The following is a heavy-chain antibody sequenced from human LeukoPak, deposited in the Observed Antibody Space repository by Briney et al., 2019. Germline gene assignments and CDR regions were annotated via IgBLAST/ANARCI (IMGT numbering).Heavy chain of an antibody. D-gene: IGHD3-22*01. CDR2: IDWDDDK. V-gene: IGHV2-70*11. Sequence: SGPTLVNPTQTLTLTCTFSGFSLSTSGMCVSWIRQPPGKALEWLARIDWDDDKYYSTSLKTRLTISKDTSKNQVVLTMTNMDPVDTATYYCALIYYYDSSGYYYPFGYWGQGTLVTVSS. CDR1: GFSLSTSGMC. CDR3: ALIYYYDSSGYYYPFGY. J-gene: IGHJ4*02.